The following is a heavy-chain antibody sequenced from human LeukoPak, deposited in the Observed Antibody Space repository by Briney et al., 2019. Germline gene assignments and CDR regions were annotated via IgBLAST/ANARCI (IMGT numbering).Heavy chain of an antibody. V-gene: IGHV4-39*01. J-gene: IGHJ6*02. CDR2: IYYSGST. CDR1: GGSISSSSYH. D-gene: IGHD3-3*01. CDR3: ATPGHYDFWSGYYRGLGNYYYYGMDV. Sequence: SETLSLTCTVSGGSISSSSYHWGWIRQPPGKGLEWIGSIYYSGSTYYNPSLKSRVTISIDTSKNQFSLKLSSVTAADTAVYYCATPGHYDFWSGYYRGLGNYYYYGMDVWGQGTTVTVSS.